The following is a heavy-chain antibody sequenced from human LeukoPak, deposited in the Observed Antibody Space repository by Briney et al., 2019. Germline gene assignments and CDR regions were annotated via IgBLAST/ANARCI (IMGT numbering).Heavy chain of an antibody. CDR3: ARGIKRAVVPAAIDYYYGMDV. CDR1: GGTFSSYA. CDR2: IIPILGIA. J-gene: IGHJ6*02. Sequence: SVKVSCKASGGTFSSYAISWVRQAPGQGLEWMGRIIPILGIANYAQKFQGRVTITADKSTSTAYMELSSLRSEDTAVYYCARGIKRAVVPAAIDYYYGMDVWGQGTTVTVSS. D-gene: IGHD2-2*01. V-gene: IGHV1-69*04.